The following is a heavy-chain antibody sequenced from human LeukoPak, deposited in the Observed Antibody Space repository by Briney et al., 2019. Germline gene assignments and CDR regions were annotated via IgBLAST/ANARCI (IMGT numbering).Heavy chain of an antibody. CDR1: GFAFSTYR. J-gene: IGHJ4*02. CDR3: ARDERGIDY. CDR2: ISSSSGYL. Sequence: GGSLRLSCAASGFAFSTYRMNWVRQAPGKGLEWVSSISSSSGYLYYADSVRGRFTISRDNAKGSVLLQMNSLRADDTAVYYCARDERGIDYWGQGTLVTVSS. V-gene: IGHV3-21*01. D-gene: IGHD6-13*01.